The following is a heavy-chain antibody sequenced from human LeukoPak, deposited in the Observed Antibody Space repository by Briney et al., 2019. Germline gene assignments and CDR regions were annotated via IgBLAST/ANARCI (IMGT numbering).Heavy chain of an antibody. CDR2: IIPIFGTA. Sequence: ASVKVSCKASGGTSSSYAISWVRQAPGQGLEWMGGIIPIFGTANYAQKFQGRVTITADESTSTAYMELSSLRSEDTAVYYCARSLPDDILTGYYPPDYYYYGMDVWGQGTTVTVSS. CDR3: ARSLPDDILTGYYPPDYYYYGMDV. D-gene: IGHD3-9*01. V-gene: IGHV1-69*13. J-gene: IGHJ6*02. CDR1: GGTSSSYA.